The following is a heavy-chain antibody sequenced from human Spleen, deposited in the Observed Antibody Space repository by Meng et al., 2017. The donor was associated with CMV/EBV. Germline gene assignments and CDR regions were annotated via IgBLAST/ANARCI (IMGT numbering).Heavy chain of an antibody. D-gene: IGHD3-22*01. CDR2: IKPDGSGE. J-gene: IGHJ4*02. CDR1: GFTFGSYW. CDR3: AKDAARQYYDSSGYYFDY. Sequence: GGSLRLSCAASGFTFGSYWMSWVRQAPGKGLEWVANIKPDGSGEYYVDSLKGRFTISRDNAENSLYLQMNSLRVEDTAVYFCAKDAARQYYDSSGYYFDYWGLGTLVTVSS. V-gene: IGHV3-7*01.